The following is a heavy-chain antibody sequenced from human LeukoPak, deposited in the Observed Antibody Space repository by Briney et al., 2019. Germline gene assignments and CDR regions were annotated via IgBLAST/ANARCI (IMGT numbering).Heavy chain of an antibody. Sequence: SLRLSCAASGFNFNDYAMHWVRQAPGKGLEWVSGISWNGDSIDYADSVKGRFTISRDNAKNSLFLQMNSLRAEDTAFYYCAKDINRGISVISTTGFDPWGQGTLVIVSS. J-gene: IGHJ5*02. CDR1: GFNFNDYA. CDR3: AKDINRGISVISTTGFDP. V-gene: IGHV3-9*01. D-gene: IGHD6-19*01. CDR2: ISWNGDSI.